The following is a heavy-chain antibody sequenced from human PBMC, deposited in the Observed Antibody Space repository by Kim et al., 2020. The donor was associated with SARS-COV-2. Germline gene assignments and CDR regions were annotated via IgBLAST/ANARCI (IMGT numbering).Heavy chain of an antibody. D-gene: IGHD5-18*01. CDR3: ARGVTAQVFDY. J-gene: IGHJ4*02. V-gene: IGHV4-59*09. Sequence: TNYNPTLKSRVTISVDTSKNQFSLKLSSVTAADTAVYYCARGVTAQVFDYWGQGTLVTVSS. CDR2: T.